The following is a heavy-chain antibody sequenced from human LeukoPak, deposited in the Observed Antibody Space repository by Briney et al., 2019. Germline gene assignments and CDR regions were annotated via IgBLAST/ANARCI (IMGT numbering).Heavy chain of an antibody. J-gene: IGHJ4*01. V-gene: IGHV4-4*07. CDR1: GGSIGTYY. Sequence: SETLSLTCTVSGGSIGTYYWNWIRQPAGKGLEWIGRIYTSGSTNYNPSLKSRVTMSVDTSKNQFSLKLNSVTAADTAVYYCARGYSYTNFDCWGHGTLVTVSS. D-gene: IGHD5-18*01. CDR3: ARGYSYTNFDC. CDR2: IYTSGST.